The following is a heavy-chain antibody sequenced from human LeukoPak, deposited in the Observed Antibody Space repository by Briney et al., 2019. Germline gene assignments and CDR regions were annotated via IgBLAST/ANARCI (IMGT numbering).Heavy chain of an antibody. CDR1: GGSISSYY. V-gene: IGHV4-59*12. CDR2: IYYSGST. Sequence: SETLSLTCTVSGGSISSYYWSWIRQPPGKGLEWLGYIYYSGSTNYNPSLKSRVTISVDTSKNQFSLKLSSVTAADTAVYYCATLVEMATITGTGADYWGQGTLVTVSS. J-gene: IGHJ4*02. D-gene: IGHD5-24*01. CDR3: ATLVEMATITGTGADY.